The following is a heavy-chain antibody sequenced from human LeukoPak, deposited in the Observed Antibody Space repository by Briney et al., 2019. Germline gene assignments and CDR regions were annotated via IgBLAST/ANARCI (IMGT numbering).Heavy chain of an antibody. D-gene: IGHD6-19*01. CDR1: GFTFDDYT. CDR2: ISWSSNYM. J-gene: IGHJ4*02. V-gene: IGHV3-9*01. Sequence: GGSLRLSCAASGFTFDDYTMHWVRQAPGKGLEWVSGISWSSNYMGYADSVRGRFTISRDNSKNTLYLQMNSLRAEDTAVYYCARRSGIAVAGAFDYWGQGTLVTVSS. CDR3: ARRSGIAVAGAFDY.